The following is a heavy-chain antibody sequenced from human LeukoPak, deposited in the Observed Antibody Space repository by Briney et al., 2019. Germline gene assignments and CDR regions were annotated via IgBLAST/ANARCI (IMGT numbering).Heavy chain of an antibody. CDR3: AREGGYQYYYAMDV. D-gene: IGHD3-16*01. CDR2: IKQDGSEK. V-gene: IGHV3-7*01. CDR1: GFTFSSYW. Sequence: GGSLRLSCAASGFTFSSYWMIWVRQAPGKGLEWVANIKQDGSEKYYVDSVKGRFTISRDNAKNSLYLQMSSLRAEDAAVYYCAREGGYQYYYAMDVWGQGTTVTVSS. J-gene: IGHJ6*02.